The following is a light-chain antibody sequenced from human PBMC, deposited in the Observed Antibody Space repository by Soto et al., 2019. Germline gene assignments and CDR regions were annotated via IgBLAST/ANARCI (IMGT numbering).Light chain of an antibody. CDR2: RVS. Sequence: DVVMTQSPLSLPVNLGEPAAISCRSTQSLVHSDGDTYLSWFHQRPGQSPRRLIFRVSKRDFGVPPRFIGSGSGTDFTLEITSVEDEDVGVYYCMQGTHWPPYTFGQGTRLEIK. CDR3: MQGTHWPPYT. CDR1: QSLVHSDGDTY. J-gene: IGKJ2*01. V-gene: IGKV2-30*02.